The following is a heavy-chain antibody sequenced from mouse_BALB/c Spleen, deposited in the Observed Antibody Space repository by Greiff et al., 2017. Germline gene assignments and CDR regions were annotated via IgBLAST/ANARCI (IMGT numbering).Heavy chain of an antibody. D-gene: IGHD2-1*01. Sequence: DVKLVESGPELVKPGASVKISCKASGYSFTGYFMNWVMQSHGKSLEWIGRINPYNGDTFYNQKFKGKATLTVDKSSSTAHMELRSLASEDSAVYYCARGGNYDAMDYWGQGTSVTVSS. CDR3: ARGGNYDAMDY. CDR1: GYSFTGYF. J-gene: IGHJ4*01. CDR2: INPYNGDT. V-gene: IGHV1-20*02.